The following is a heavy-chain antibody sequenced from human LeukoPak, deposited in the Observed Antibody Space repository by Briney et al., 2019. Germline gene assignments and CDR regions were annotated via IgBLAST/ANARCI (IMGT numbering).Heavy chain of an antibody. CDR1: GGSISSGVYF. J-gene: IGHJ6*03. CDR2: INARGTT. V-gene: IGHV4-61*02. CDR3: ARARGDSPRIYYYMDV. D-gene: IGHD3-16*01. Sequence: SETLSLTCTVSGGSISSGVYFWSWIRQPAGKGLEWTGRINARGTTNYNPSLKSRVTISVDTSKNQFSLKLSSVTAADTAVYFCARARGDSPRIYYYMDVWGKGTTVTVSS.